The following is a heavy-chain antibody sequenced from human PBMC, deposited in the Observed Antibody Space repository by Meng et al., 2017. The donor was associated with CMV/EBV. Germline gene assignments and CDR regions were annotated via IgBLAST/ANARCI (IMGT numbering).Heavy chain of an antibody. V-gene: IGHV3-7*01. CDR1: GFTFSSYW. CDR3: ARDLGGGATTGNY. J-gene: IGHJ4*02. Sequence: GESLKISCAASGFTFSSYWMSWVRQAPGKGLERVANIKQDGSEKYYVDSVKGRFTISRDNAKNSLYLQMNSLRAEDTAVYYCARDLGGGATTGNYWGQGTLVTVSS. D-gene: IGHD1-26*01. CDR2: IKQDGSEK.